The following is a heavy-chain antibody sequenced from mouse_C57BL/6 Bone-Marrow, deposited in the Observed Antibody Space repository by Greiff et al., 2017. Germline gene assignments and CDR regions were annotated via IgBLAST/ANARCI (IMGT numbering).Heavy chain of an antibody. Sequence: EVHLVESGGDLVKPGGSLKFSCAASGFTFSSYGMSWVRQTPDKRLEWVATISSGGSYTYYPDSVKGRFTISRDNAKNTLYLQLSSLKSEETAMYYCARHRYFDVWGTGTTVTVSS. V-gene: IGHV5-6*01. CDR1: GFTFSSYG. CDR3: ARHRYFDV. J-gene: IGHJ1*03. CDR2: ISSGGSYT.